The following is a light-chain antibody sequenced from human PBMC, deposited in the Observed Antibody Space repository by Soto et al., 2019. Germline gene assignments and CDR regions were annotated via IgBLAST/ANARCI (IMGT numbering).Light chain of an antibody. Sequence: DIQMTQSPSSLSASVGDRVTLTCRASQSITNYLNWYQQKPGKAPKLLIYAASTLQSGVPSRFSGSGSGTDFTLTISSLQPEDFATYYCQQSYRTPQTCGQGTRLEIK. CDR3: QQSYRTPQT. J-gene: IGKJ5*01. V-gene: IGKV1-39*01. CDR1: QSITNY. CDR2: AAS.